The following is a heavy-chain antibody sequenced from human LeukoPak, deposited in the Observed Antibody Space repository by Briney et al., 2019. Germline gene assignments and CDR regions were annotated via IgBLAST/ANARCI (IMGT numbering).Heavy chain of an antibody. V-gene: IGHV1-2*02. Sequence: ASVKVSCKASGYTFTGYYMHWMRQAPGQGLEWMGWINPNSGGTNYAQKFQGRVTMTRDTSISTACMELSRLRSDDTAVYYCAREYCSSTSCAYGDFDYWGQGTLVTVSS. CDR2: INPNSGGT. CDR1: GYTFTGYY. J-gene: IGHJ4*02. CDR3: AREYCSSTSCAYGDFDY. D-gene: IGHD2-2*01.